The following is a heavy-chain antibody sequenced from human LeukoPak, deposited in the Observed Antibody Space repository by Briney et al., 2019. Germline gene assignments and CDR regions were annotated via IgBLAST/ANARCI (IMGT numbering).Heavy chain of an antibody. CDR1: GGSISSYY. Sequence: SETLSLTCTVSGGSISSYYWSWIRQPPGKGLEWIGYISYSGSTNYNPSLKSRVTISVDTSKNQFSLKLSSVTAADTAVYYCARRSNQDHDILAYYFDYWGQGTLVTVSS. CDR2: ISYSGST. V-gene: IGHV4-59*08. J-gene: IGHJ4*02. CDR3: ARRSNQDHDILAYYFDY. D-gene: IGHD3-9*01.